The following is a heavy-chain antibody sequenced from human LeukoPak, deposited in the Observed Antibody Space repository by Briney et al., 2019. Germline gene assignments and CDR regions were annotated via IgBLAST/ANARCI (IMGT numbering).Heavy chain of an antibody. CDR1: GFTFSSYA. Sequence: PGGSLRLSCAASGFTFSSYAMSWVRQAPGKGLEWVSAISGSGGSTYYADSVKGRFTIPRDNSKNTLYLQMNSLRAEDTAVYYCAALNGIVGAEYYFDYWGRGTLVTVSS. V-gene: IGHV3-23*01. J-gene: IGHJ4*02. CDR2: ISGSGGST. CDR3: AALNGIVGAEYYFDY. D-gene: IGHD1-26*01.